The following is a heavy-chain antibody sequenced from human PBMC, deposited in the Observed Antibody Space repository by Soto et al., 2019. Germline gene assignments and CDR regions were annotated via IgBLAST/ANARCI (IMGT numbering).Heavy chain of an antibody. J-gene: IGHJ4*02. CDR2: ISADNANT. CDR3: ARDMYCTSTNCPIDY. D-gene: IGHD2-2*01. Sequence: QVQLLQSGAEVKKPGASVRVSCKASGYMFTSYGITWVRQAPGQGLEWMGWISADNANTDYAQKVRGIVAMATDTATSTAYMELMSLRSDDTAVYYCARDMYCTSTNCPIDYWGQGTLVTVSS. V-gene: IGHV1-18*01. CDR1: GYMFTSYG.